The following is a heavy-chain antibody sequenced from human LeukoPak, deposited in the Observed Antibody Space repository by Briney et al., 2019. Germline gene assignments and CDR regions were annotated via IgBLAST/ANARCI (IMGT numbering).Heavy chain of an antibody. J-gene: IGHJ6*02. CDR3: ARDKGLLWFGEFPGRELGHYYGMDV. CDR1: GFTFSSYA. Sequence: GGSLRLSCAASGFTFSSYAMNWVRQAPGKGLEWVSSISSRSSYINYADSVKGRFTISRDNAKNSLYLQMNSLRAEDTAVYYCARDKGLLWFGEFPGRELGHYYGMDVWGQGTTVTVSS. D-gene: IGHD3-10*01. V-gene: IGHV3-21*01. CDR2: ISSRSSYI.